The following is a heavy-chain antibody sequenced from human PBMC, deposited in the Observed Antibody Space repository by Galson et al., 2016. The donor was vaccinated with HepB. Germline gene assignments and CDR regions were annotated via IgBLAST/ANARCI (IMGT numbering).Heavy chain of an antibody. CDR2: ISGLGTTK. CDR1: GFSLNDYY. Sequence: SLRLSCAASGFSLNDYYMSWIRQAPGKGLEWISYISGLGTTKYYADSVKGRFTISRDNGKKLVYLQMSSLRVEDSAVYYCARSHSKDHYDILTGYFYGMDVWGQGTTVTVSS. CDR3: ARSHSKDHYDILTGYFYGMDV. D-gene: IGHD3-9*01. J-gene: IGHJ6*02. V-gene: IGHV3-11*04.